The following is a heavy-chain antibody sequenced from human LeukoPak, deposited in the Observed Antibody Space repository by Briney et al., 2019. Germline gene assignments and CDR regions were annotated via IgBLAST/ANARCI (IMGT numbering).Heavy chain of an antibody. CDR3: AIGTGAAAAGIMGLDY. CDR1: GFTFSSYA. J-gene: IGHJ4*02. Sequence: PGGSLRLSCAASGFTFSSYAMSWVRQAPGKGLEWVSVIYSGGSTYYADSVKGRFTLSRDNSKNTLYLQMNSLRAEDTAVYYCAIGTGAAAAGIMGLDYWGQGTLVTVSS. CDR2: IYSGGST. D-gene: IGHD6-13*01. V-gene: IGHV3-53*01.